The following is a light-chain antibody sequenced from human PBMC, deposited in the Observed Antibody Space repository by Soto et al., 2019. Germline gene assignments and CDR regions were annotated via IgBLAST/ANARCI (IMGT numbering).Light chain of an antibody. J-gene: IGLJ1*01. Sequence: QSALTQPRSVYGSPGQSVPITCTGTSSDVGGYNYVSWYQQHPGKAPKLMIYDVSKRPSGVPDRFSGSKSGNTASLTISGLQAEDEADYYCCSYAGSYTYVFGTGTKVTV. V-gene: IGLV2-11*01. CDR3: CSYAGSYTYV. CDR2: DVS. CDR1: SSDVGGYNY.